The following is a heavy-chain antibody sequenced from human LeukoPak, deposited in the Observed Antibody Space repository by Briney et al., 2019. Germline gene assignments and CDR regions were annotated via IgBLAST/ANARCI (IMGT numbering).Heavy chain of an antibody. V-gene: IGHV3-48*03. Sequence: GGSLRLSCAASGFTFSSYEMNWVRQAPGKGLEWVSYISSSGSTIYYADSVKGRFTISRDNSKNTLYLQLNSLRAEDTAVYYCAKDPMAGARIFDYWGQGTLVTVSS. J-gene: IGHJ4*02. CDR2: ISSSGSTI. D-gene: IGHD1-26*01. CDR3: AKDPMAGARIFDY. CDR1: GFTFSSYE.